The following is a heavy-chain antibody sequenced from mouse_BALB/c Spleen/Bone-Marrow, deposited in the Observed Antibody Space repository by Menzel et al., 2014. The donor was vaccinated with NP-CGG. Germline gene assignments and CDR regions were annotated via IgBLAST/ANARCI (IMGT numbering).Heavy chain of an antibody. D-gene: IGHD4-1*01. CDR3: TRGRTWDFDY. CDR2: INPSNGGT. J-gene: IGHJ2*01. CDR1: GYTFTSYY. V-gene: IGHV1S81*02. Sequence: QVQLQQSGAELVKPGASVKLSCKASGYTFTSYYMYWVKQRPGQGLEWIGEINPSNGGTNFNEKFKSRATLTVDKSSSTAYMQLSSLTSEDSAVYYCTRGRTWDFDYWGQCTTLTFSS.